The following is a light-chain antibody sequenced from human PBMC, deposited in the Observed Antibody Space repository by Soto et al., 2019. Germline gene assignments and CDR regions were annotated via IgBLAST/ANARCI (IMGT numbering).Light chain of an antibody. CDR2: GAS. V-gene: IGKV3-15*01. Sequence: EIVMTQSAATLSVSPGERATLSCRASQSVSSNLAWYQQKPGQAPRLLIYGASTRATGIPARFSGSGSGTAFTLTNSSLQSEDFADYYCQQYKNWPPWTFCQGTKVESK. J-gene: IGKJ1*01. CDR1: QSVSSN. CDR3: QQYKNWPPWT.